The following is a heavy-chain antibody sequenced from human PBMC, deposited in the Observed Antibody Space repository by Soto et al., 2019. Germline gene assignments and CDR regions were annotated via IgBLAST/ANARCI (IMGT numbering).Heavy chain of an antibody. CDR1: GGTFSSYA. CDR2: IIPIFGTA. D-gene: IGHD3-10*01. CDR3: ARGLDTMVRGVIGYYYGMDV. J-gene: IGHJ6*02. V-gene: IGHV1-69*13. Sequence: GASVKLSCKASGGTFSSYAISWVRQAPGQGLEWMGGIIPIFGTANYAQKFQGRVTITADESTSTAYMELSSLRSEDTAVYYCARGLDTMVRGVIGYYYGMDVWGQGTTVTVSS.